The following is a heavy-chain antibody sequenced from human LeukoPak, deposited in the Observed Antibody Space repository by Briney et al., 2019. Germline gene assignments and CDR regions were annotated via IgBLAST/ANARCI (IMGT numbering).Heavy chain of an antibody. CDR1: GFTFSNYE. Sequence: GGSLRLSCAASGFTFSNYEMDWVRQAPGKGLEWVSYISSSGSTIYYADSVKGRFTISRDNAKNSLYLQMNSLRAEDTAVYYCAQIYTYGSSLFDYWGQGTLVTVSS. D-gene: IGHD5-18*01. V-gene: IGHV3-48*03. CDR3: AQIYTYGSSLFDY. J-gene: IGHJ4*02. CDR2: ISSSGSTI.